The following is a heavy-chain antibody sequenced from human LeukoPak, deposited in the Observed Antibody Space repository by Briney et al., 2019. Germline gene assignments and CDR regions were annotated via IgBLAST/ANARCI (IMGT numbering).Heavy chain of an antibody. Sequence: GGSLRLSCAASGFTFSTYTMNWVRQAPGKGLEWVSFINTKSKTIYYADSVKGRFTISRDNGKSSLYLQMNSLRAEDTALYYCVRDRNWAFDYWGEGTLVTVSS. CDR2: INTKSKTI. CDR1: GFTFSTYT. V-gene: IGHV3-48*01. CDR3: VRDRNWAFDY. J-gene: IGHJ4*02. D-gene: IGHD7-27*01.